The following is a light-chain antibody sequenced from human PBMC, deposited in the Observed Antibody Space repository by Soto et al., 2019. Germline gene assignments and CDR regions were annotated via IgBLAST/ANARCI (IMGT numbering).Light chain of an antibody. CDR1: RSVSSSY. Sequence: EIVLTQSPGTLSLSPGERATLSCRASRSVSSSYLAWYQPKPGQAPRLLIYGASSRPTGIPDRFSGSGSGTDFTLTISRLEPEDFAVYYCQQYGSSSTFGQGTRLEIK. CDR2: GAS. J-gene: IGKJ5*01. V-gene: IGKV3-20*01. CDR3: QQYGSSST.